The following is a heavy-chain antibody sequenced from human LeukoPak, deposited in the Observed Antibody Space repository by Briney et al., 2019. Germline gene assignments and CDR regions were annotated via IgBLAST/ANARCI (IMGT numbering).Heavy chain of an antibody. CDR3: ASRHPDLAGP. CDR2: ISGSGGDI. J-gene: IGHJ5*02. D-gene: IGHD3-3*02. V-gene: IGHV3-23*01. Sequence: GGSPRLSCAASGFTFSSFAMIWFRQAPGKGLEWVSTISGSGGDIYYADSVKGRFTISRDNSKNTLYLQMSSLRAEDTAVYYCASRHPDLAGPWGQGTLVTVSS. CDR1: GFTFSSFA.